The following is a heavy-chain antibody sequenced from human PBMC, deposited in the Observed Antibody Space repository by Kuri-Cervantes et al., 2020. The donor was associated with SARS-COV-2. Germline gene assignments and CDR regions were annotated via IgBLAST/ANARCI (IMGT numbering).Heavy chain of an antibody. D-gene: IGHD2-2*01. J-gene: IGHJ6*02. V-gene: IGHV3-11*01. CDR2: ISSRGSTI. CDR3: ARAPPPASPRGGMDV. Sequence: GESLKISCAASGFTFSDYYMSWIRQAPGKGLEWVSYISSRGSTIYYADSVKGRFTISRDNAKNSLYLQMNSLRAEDTAVYYCARAPPPASPRGGMDVWGQGTTVTDSS. CDR1: GFTFSDYY.